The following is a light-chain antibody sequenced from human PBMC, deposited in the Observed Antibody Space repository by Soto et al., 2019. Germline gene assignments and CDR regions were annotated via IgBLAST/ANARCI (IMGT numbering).Light chain of an antibody. CDR3: QQYGNPRIT. CDR1: QSVRNNY. Sequence: EIVMTQSPATLSVSPGERATLSYSASQSVRNNYLAWYQQKPGQAPRLLISGASSRAAGIPDRFSGSGSETDFTLTISRLEPEDFALYFCQQYGNPRITFGQGTRLEIK. J-gene: IGKJ5*01. V-gene: IGKV3-20*01. CDR2: GAS.